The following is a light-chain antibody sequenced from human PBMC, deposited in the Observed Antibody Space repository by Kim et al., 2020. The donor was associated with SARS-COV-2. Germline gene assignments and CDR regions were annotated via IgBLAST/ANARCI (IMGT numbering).Light chain of an antibody. CDR1: QNIRSN. V-gene: IGKV3-15*01. CDR3: QQDDFGPLTFRERTKWEI. Sequence: ETMMTQSPATLSVSPGGRATLSCRASQNIRSNLAWYQQKPGQAPRLLIYGASTRATGIPARFSGGGSGADFTLTISSLQSEDFASYFFQQDDFGPLTFRERTKWEIIGQGTRLEIK. J-gene: IGKJ5*01. CDR2: GAS.